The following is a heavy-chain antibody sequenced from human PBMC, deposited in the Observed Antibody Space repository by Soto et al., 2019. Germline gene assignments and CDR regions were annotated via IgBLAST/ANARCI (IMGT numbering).Heavy chain of an antibody. CDR3: ARGVIVGATMGWVLAPGPYYYYYGMDV. D-gene: IGHD1-26*01. CDR2: ISSSGSTI. J-gene: IGHJ6*02. Sequence: AGGSLRLSCAASGFTFSSYEMNWVRQAPGKGLEWVSYISSSGSTIYYADSVKGRFTISRDNAKNSLYLQMNSLRAEDTAVYYCARGVIVGATMGWVLAPGPYYYYYGMDVWGQGTTVTVSS. CDR1: GFTFSSYE. V-gene: IGHV3-48*03.